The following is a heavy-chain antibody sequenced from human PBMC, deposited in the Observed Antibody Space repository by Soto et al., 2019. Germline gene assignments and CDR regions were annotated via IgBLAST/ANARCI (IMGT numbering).Heavy chain of an antibody. D-gene: IGHD1-26*01. CDR1: GFTFSGSA. V-gene: IGHV3-73*02. CDR2: IRSKANSYAT. J-gene: IGHJ4*02. CDR3: TAEGAGFDY. Sequence: EVQLVESGGGLVQPGGSLKLSCAASGFTFSGSAMHWVRQASGKGLEWVGRIRSKANSYATAYAASVKGRFTVSRDYSNNTAYLQLSSLKTEDTAVYYCTAEGAGFDYWGQGTLVTVSS.